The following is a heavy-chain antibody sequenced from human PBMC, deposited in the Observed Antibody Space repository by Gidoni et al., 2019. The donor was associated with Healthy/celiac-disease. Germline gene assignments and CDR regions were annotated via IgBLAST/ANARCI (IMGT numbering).Heavy chain of an antibody. J-gene: IGHJ4*02. Sequence: QVQLVESGGGVVQPGRSLRLSCAASGFTFSSYGMHWVRQAPGKGLEWVAVISYDGSNKYYADSVKGRFTISRDNSKNTLYLQMNSLRAEDTAVYYCAKDGASGRFLEWLLGPYWGQGTLVTVSS. CDR1: GFTFSSYG. CDR2: ISYDGSNK. D-gene: IGHD3-3*01. V-gene: IGHV3-30*18. CDR3: AKDGASGRFLEWLLGPY.